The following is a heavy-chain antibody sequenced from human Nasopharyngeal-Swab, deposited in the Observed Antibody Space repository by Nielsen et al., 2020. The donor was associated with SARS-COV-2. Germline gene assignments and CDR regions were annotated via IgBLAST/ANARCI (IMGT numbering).Heavy chain of an antibody. V-gene: IGHV1-18*01. Sequence: ASVKVSCKASGYTFTSYGISWVRQAPGQGLEWMGWISAYNGNTNYAQKLQGRVTMTTDTSTSTAYMELRSLRSDDTAVYYCATDLGYSSGWYDYYGMDVWGQGTTVTVSS. CDR3: ATDLGYSSGWYDYYGMDV. J-gene: IGHJ6*02. CDR2: ISAYNGNT. CDR1: GYTFTSYG. D-gene: IGHD6-19*01.